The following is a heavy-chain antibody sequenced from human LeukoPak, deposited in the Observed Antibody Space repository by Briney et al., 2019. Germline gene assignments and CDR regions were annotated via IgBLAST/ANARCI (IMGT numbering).Heavy chain of an antibody. Sequence: GASVKVSCKASGYTFTGYYMHWVRQAPGQGLEWMGWTNPNSGGTNYAQKFQGRVTMTRDTSISTAYMELSRLRSDDTAVYYCARWLGWDIVLMVYALDYWGQGTLVTVSS. V-gene: IGHV1-2*02. CDR1: GYTFTGYY. CDR3: ARWLGWDIVLMVYALDY. CDR2: TNPNSGGT. J-gene: IGHJ4*02. D-gene: IGHD2-8*01.